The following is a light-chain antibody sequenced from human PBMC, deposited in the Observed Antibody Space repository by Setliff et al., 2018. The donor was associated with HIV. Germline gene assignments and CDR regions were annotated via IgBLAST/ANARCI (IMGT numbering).Light chain of an antibody. CDR3: CSYAGASIQYI. V-gene: IGLV2-23*02. CDR2: EVN. J-gene: IGLJ1*01. Sequence: QSALTQPASVSGSPGQSITISCTGTSSDIGTYNLVSWYQQHPGKAPKVIIYEVNTRPSGASNRFHASKSGNTASLTISGLQAEDEAEYYCCSYAGASIQYIFGVVTKVTVL. CDR1: SSDIGTYNL.